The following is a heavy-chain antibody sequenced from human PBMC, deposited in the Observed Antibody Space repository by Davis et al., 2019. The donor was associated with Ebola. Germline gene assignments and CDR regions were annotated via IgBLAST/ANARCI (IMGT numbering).Heavy chain of an antibody. V-gene: IGHV5-10-1*01. CDR1: GYSFTSYW. J-gene: IGHJ6*02. CDR2: IDPSDSYT. D-gene: IGHD2-2*01. Sequence: CKGSGYSFTSYWISWVRQMPGKGLEWMGRIDPSDSYTNYSPSFQGHVTISADKSISTAYLQWSSLKASDTAMYYCTGMPYYYYGMDVWGQGTTVTVSS. CDR3: TGMPYYYYGMDV.